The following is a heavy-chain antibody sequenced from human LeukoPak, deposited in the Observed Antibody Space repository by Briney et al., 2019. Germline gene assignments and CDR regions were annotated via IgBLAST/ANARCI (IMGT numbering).Heavy chain of an antibody. Sequence: SETLSLTCTVSGGSISSGGYYWSWIRQPPGKGLEWIGFINHSGSTNYNPSLKSRVTISVDTSKNQFSLKLSSVTAADTAVYYCARGPPYSNYWDLSSWGQGTLVTVSS. CDR1: GGSISSGGYY. V-gene: IGHV4-30-2*01. J-gene: IGHJ5*02. D-gene: IGHD4-11*01. CDR2: INHSGST. CDR3: ARGPPYSNYWDLSS.